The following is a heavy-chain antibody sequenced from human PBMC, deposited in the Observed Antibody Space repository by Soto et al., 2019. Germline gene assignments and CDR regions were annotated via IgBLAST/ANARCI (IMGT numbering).Heavy chain of an antibody. J-gene: IGHJ6*02. D-gene: IGHD2-2*01. CDR1: GYTFTSYD. V-gene: IGHV1-8*01. CDR3: ARNIVLVPAAMGYYYYGMDV. CDR2: MNPNSANT. Sequence: ASVKVSCKASGYTFTSYDINWVRQATGQGLEWMGWMNPNSANTGYAQKFQGRVTMTRNTSISTAYMELSSLRSEDTAVYYCARNIVLVPAAMGYYYYGMDVWGQGTTVTVSS.